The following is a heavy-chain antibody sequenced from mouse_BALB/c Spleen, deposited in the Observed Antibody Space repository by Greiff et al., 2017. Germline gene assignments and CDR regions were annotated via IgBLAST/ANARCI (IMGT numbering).Heavy chain of an antibody. D-gene: IGHD1-1*01. J-gene: IGHJ3*01. CDR3: ARDQGDYGSGTWFAY. CDR2: ISNLAYSI. V-gene: IGHV5-15*02. CDR1: GFTFSDYG. Sequence: EVKLMESGGGLVQPGGSRKLSCAASGFTFSDYGMAWVRQAPGKGPEWVAFISNLAYSIYYADTVTGRFTISRENAKNTLYLEMSSLRSEDTAMYYCARDQGDYGSGTWFAYWGQGTLVTVSA.